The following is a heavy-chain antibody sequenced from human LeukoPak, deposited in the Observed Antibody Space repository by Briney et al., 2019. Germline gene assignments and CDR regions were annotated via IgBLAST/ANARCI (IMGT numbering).Heavy chain of an antibody. CDR1: GFTFSSYA. Sequence: GGSLRLSCAASGFTFSSYAMHWVRQAPGKGLEWVAVISYDGSNKYYADSVKGRFTISRDNSKNTLYLQMNSLRAEDTAVYYCARGSTVTRGYSFDIWAKGQWSPSLQ. J-gene: IGHJ3*02. V-gene: IGHV3-30-3*01. CDR2: ISYDGSNK. D-gene: IGHD4-17*01. CDR3: ARGSTVTRGYSFDI.